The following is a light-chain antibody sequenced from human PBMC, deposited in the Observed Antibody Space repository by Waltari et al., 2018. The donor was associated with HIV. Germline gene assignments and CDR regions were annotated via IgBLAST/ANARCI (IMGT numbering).Light chain of an antibody. CDR2: DNT. J-gene: IGLJ3*02. V-gene: IGLV1-51*01. CDR3: GTWDGSLNGWV. CDR1: SSNIGNNF. Sequence: QSVLTQPPSVSAASGQKVTISCSGSSSNIGNNFVSWYQQLPGIAPKLLIYDNTELPSGNPDRFSGSKPGTATTLAITGLQTGDEADYYCGTWDGSLNGWVFGGGTKVTV.